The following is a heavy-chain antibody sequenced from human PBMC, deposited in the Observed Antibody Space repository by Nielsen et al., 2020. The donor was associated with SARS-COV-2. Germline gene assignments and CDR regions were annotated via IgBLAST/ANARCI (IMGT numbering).Heavy chain of an antibody. CDR1: GYTFTSYG. J-gene: IGHJ5*02. V-gene: IGHV1-18*01. Sequence: ASVKVSCKASGYTFTSYGISWVRQAPGQGLEWMGWISAYNGNTNYAQKLQGRVTMTTDTSTSTAYMELRSLRSDDTAVYYCVRERRAYNWNPRENWFDPWGQGTLVTVSS. CDR3: VRERRAYNWNPRENWFDP. D-gene: IGHD1-20*01. CDR2: ISAYNGNT.